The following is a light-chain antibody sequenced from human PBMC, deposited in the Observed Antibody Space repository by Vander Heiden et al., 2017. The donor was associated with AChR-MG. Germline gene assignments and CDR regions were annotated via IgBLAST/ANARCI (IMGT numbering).Light chain of an antibody. CDR3: HQYRNSPPIT. J-gene: IGKJ5*01. CDR2: HAS. CDR1: QSVSSSS. V-gene: IGKV3-20*01. Sequence: IVLTQSPGTLSLSPGERATLSCRASQSVSSSSLAWHQQKPGQAPRLLIYHASNRATGIPDRFSGSGSGTDFTLTISRLEPEDFAVYYCHQYRNSPPITFGQRTRLEIK.